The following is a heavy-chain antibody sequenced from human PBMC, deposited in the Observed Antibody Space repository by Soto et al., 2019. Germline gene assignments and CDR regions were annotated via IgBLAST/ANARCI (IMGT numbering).Heavy chain of an antibody. CDR3: ARFTWSKGMDV. V-gene: IGHV4-34*01. Sequence: NPSETLSLTXAVYGGSFSGYYWSWIRQPPGKGLEWIGEINHSGSTNYNPSLKSRVTISVDTSKNQFSLKLSSVTAADTAVYYCARFTWSKGMDVWGQGTTVTVSS. CDR2: INHSGST. J-gene: IGHJ6*02. D-gene: IGHD3-3*01. CDR1: GGSFSGYY.